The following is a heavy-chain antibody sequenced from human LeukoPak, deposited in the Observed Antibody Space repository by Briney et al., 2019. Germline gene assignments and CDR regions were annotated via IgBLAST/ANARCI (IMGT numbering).Heavy chain of an antibody. V-gene: IGHV1-69*13. Sequence: SVKVSCKASGGTFSSYAISWVRQAPGQGLEWMGGIIPIFGTANYAQKFQGRVTITADESTSTAYMELSSLRSEDTAVYYCAREGHYYYDSSGYPGGLKGYFDYWGQGTLVTVSS. J-gene: IGHJ4*02. D-gene: IGHD3-22*01. CDR2: IIPIFGTA. CDR3: AREGHYYYDSSGYPGGLKGYFDY. CDR1: GGTFSSYA.